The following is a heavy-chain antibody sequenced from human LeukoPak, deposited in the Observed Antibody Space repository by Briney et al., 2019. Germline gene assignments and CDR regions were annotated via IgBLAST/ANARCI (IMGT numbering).Heavy chain of an antibody. Sequence: PSETLSLTCTVSGGSISSYYWSWIRQPPGKGLEWIRYIYTSGSTNYNPSLKSRVTISVDTSKNQFSLKLSSVTAADTAVYYCARHGVSGSYRDLYYYYYYMDVWGKGTTVTVSS. D-gene: IGHD3-10*01. J-gene: IGHJ6*03. V-gene: IGHV4-4*09. CDR3: ARHGVSGSYRDLYYYYYYMDV. CDR1: GGSISSYY. CDR2: IYTSGST.